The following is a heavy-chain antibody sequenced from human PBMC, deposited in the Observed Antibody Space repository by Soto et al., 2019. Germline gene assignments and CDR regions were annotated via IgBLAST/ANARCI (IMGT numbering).Heavy chain of an antibody. V-gene: IGHV4-34*01. CDR1: GGTFSGYY. CDR3: ARVRGYYYGSGTPGNWFDP. Sequence: SETLSLTCAVYGGTFSGYYWSWIRQPPGKGLEWIGEINHSGSTNYNPSLKSRVTISVDTSKNQFSLKLSSVTAADTAVYYCARVRGYYYGSGTPGNWFDPWGQGTLVTVSS. J-gene: IGHJ5*02. CDR2: INHSGST. D-gene: IGHD3-10*01.